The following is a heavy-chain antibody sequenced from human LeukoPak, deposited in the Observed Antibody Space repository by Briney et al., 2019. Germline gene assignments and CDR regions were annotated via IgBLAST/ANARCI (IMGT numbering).Heavy chain of an antibody. D-gene: IGHD4-17*01. CDR1: GYTFNRYA. CDR2: INAYNGNT. CDR3: ARHLYGDYFFDY. J-gene: IGHJ4*02. Sequence: ASVKLSCKASGYTFNRYAISWVRQAPGQGLEWMGWINAYNGNTNYAQKSQGRVSMTTDTSTSTAYMELRSLRSDDTAAYYRARHLYGDYFFDYWGQGTLITVSS. V-gene: IGHV1-18*01.